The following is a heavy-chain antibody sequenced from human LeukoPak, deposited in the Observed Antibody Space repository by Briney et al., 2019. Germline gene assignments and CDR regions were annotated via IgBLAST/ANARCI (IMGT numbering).Heavy chain of an antibody. CDR2: INPNSGGT. V-gene: IGHV1-2*02. Sequence: GASVKCSCKASGYTFTGYYMHWVRQAPGQGLEWMGWINPNSGGTDYAQKFQGRVTMTRDTSISPAYMELSRLRSDDTAVYYCARRKGSSGYYYGLGYWGQGTLVTVSS. CDR3: ARRKGSSGYYYGLGY. D-gene: IGHD3-22*01. CDR1: GYTFTGYY. J-gene: IGHJ4*02.